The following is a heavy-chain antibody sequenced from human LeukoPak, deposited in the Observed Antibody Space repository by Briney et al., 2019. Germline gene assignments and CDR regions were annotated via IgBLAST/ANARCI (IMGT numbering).Heavy chain of an antibody. CDR1: GGSINSTTYY. CDR3: ARQRGYSGYDPEYYFDY. D-gene: IGHD5-12*01. V-gene: IGHV4-39*01. CDR2: IYYSGST. J-gene: IGHJ4*02. Sequence: SETLSLTCIVSGGSINSTTYYWGWIRQPPGTGLEWIGSIYYSGSTYYNPSLKSRVTISVDTSKNQFSLKLSSVTAADTAVYYCARQRGYSGYDPEYYFDYWGQGTLVTVSS.